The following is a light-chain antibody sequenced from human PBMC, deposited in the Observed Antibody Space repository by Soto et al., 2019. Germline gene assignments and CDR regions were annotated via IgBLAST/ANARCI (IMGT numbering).Light chain of an antibody. J-gene: IGKJ1*01. CDR2: GAS. V-gene: IGKV3-20*01. CDR1: QSVSSSY. CDR3: QQYGSSSWT. Sequence: EIVLTQSPVTLSLSRGERATLSCRASQSVSSSYLAWYQQKPGQAPRLLIYGASSRATGIPDRFSGSGSGTDFTLTISRLEPEDFAVYYCQQYGSSSWTFGQGTKVDIK.